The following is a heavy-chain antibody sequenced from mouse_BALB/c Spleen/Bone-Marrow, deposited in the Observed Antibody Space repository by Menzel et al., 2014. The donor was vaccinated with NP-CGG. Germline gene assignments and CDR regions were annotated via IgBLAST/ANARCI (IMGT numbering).Heavy chain of an antibody. CDR2: INPGSSGT. CDR3: ARSISAATAMDY. Sequence: QVQLKETGAELVRPGTSVKVSCKASGYAFTNYLIEWVKQRPGQGLEWIGVINPGSSGTDYNEKFKGKATLTADKSSSTAYMRLSSLTSDDSAVYFCARSISAATAMDYCGQATSVTVSS. CDR1: GYAFTNYL. J-gene: IGHJ4*01. V-gene: IGHV1-54*01. D-gene: IGHD1-2*01.